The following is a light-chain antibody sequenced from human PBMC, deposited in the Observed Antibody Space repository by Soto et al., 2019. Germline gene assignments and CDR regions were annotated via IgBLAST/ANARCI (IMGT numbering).Light chain of an antibody. J-gene: IGKJ3*01. CDR1: QSARSS. V-gene: IGKV3-15*01. CDR3: QQTNSFPLT. Sequence: EVVMTQSPATLSVSPGERATLSCRASQSARSSLGWYQQKPGQPPSLLIYDVYIRATGIPARFNGSGSGTEFTLTISSLQSEDFATYYCQQTNSFPLTFGPGTKVDIK. CDR2: DVY.